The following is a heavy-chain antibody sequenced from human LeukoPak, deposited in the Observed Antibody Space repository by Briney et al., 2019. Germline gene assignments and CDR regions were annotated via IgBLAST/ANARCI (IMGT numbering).Heavy chain of an antibody. Sequence: PGGSLRLSCAASGFAFGSYWMHWVRQAPGKGLVWVSRIKTDGSSTSYADSVKGRFTISRDNAKNTLYLQMGSLRAEDMAVYYCARGLYSSGWSHHLDSYYYYGMDVWGQGTTVTVSS. CDR3: ARGLYSSGWSHHLDSYYYYGMDV. J-gene: IGHJ6*02. CDR1: GFAFGSYW. V-gene: IGHV3-74*01. D-gene: IGHD6-19*01. CDR2: IKTDGSST.